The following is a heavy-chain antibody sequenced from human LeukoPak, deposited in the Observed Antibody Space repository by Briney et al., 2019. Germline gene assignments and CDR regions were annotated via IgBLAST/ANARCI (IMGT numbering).Heavy chain of an antibody. CDR3: AVPAYSGYGWD. CDR1: GGTFSSYA. J-gene: IGHJ4*02. Sequence: GASVKVSCKASGGTFSSYAINWVRQATGQGLEWMGWMNPNSGNTGYAQKFQGRVTMTRNTSISTAYMELSSLRSEDTAVYYCAVPAYSGYGWDWGQGTLVTVSS. D-gene: IGHD5-12*01. CDR2: MNPNSGNT. V-gene: IGHV1-8*02.